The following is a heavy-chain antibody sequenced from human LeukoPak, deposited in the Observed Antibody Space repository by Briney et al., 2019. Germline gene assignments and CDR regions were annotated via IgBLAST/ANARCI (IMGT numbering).Heavy chain of an antibody. D-gene: IGHD6-19*01. CDR2: MNPNSGNT. Sequence: GASVKVSCKASGYTFTNYDINWVRQATGQGLEWMGWMNPNSGNTGYAQKFQGRVTITRNTSISTAYMELSSLRSEDTAVYYCARVFDSSGWEFDYWGQGTLVTVSS. J-gene: IGHJ4*02. CDR3: ARVFDSSGWEFDY. V-gene: IGHV1-8*03. CDR1: GYTFTNYD.